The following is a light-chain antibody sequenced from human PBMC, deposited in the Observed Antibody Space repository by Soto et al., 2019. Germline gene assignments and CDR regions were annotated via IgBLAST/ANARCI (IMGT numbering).Light chain of an antibody. CDR1: SGHSTYA. CDR2: INSDGSH. V-gene: IGLV4-69*01. CDR3: QSLGTGIQV. Sequence: QPVLTQSPSASASLGASVKLTCTLSSGHSTYAIAWYQQQSEKGPRFLMKINSDGSHSKGDGFFDRFSGSSSGAERHLTLSRLQSEDEADYYCQSLGTGIQVFGGGTKLTVL. J-gene: IGLJ3*02.